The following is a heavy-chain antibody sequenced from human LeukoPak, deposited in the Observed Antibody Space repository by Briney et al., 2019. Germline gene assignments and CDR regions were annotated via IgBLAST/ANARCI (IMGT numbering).Heavy chain of an antibody. D-gene: IGHD3-10*01. CDR3: AREYGSGSRYFDY. CDR2: INSFGSST. CDR1: GFTFSSYW. V-gene: IGHV3-74*01. Sequence: GGSLRLSCAASGFTFSSYWMHGVRQAPGKGRVWVSRINSFGSSTSYADSVKGRFTISRDNAKNTLYLKMNSLRAEDTAVYYCAREYGSGSRYFDYWGQGTLVTVSS. J-gene: IGHJ4*02.